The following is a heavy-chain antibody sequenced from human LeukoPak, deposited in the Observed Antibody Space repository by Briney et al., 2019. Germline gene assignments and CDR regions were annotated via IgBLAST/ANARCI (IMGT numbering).Heavy chain of an antibody. CDR3: ARDLDYDILTGYNIFDY. CDR2: ISSSSSTI. V-gene: IGHV3-48*02. CDR1: GFTLSSYS. Sequence: GGSLRLSCAASGFTLSSYSMNWVRQAPGKGLEWVSYISSSSSTIYYADSVKGRFTISRDNAKNSLYLQMNSLRDEDTAVYYCARDLDYDILTGYNIFDYWGQGTLVTVSS. J-gene: IGHJ4*02. D-gene: IGHD3-9*01.